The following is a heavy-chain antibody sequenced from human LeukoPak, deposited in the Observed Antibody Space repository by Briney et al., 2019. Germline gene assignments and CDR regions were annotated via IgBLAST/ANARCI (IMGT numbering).Heavy chain of an antibody. V-gene: IGHV4-31*03. CDR2: IYYSGST. Sequence: SETLSLTCTVSGGSIGSGGYYWSWIRQHPGKGLEWIGYIYYSGSTYYNPSLKSRVTISVDTSKNQFSLKLSSVTAADTAVYYCATNTVTTYDAFDIWGQGTMVTVSS. D-gene: IGHD4-17*01. CDR3: ATNTVTTYDAFDI. J-gene: IGHJ3*02. CDR1: GGSIGSGGYY.